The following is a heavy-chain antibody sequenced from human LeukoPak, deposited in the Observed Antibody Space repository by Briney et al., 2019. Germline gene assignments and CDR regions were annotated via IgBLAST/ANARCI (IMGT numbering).Heavy chain of an antibody. D-gene: IGHD5-12*01. CDR2: IIPIFGTA. Sequence: SVKVSCKASGGTFSSYAISWVRQAPGQGLEWMGRIIPIFGTANYAQKFQGRVTITTDESTSTAYMELSSLRSEDTAVYYCARSLYSGYVYWFDPRGQGTLVTVSS. V-gene: IGHV1-69*05. J-gene: IGHJ5*02. CDR3: ARSLYSGYVYWFDP. CDR1: GGTFSSYA.